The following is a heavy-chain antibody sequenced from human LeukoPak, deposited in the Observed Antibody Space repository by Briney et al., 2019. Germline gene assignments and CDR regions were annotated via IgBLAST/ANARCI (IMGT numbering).Heavy chain of an antibody. CDR2: INPSGGST. D-gene: IGHD3-3*01. CDR3: ARAYYDFWSGYWSYNWFDP. Sequence: ASVEVSCKASGYTFTSYYMHWVRQAPGQGLEWMGIINPSGGSTTYAQKFQGRVTMTRDTSTSTVYMELSSLRSEDTAVYYCARAYYDFWSGYWSYNWFDPWGQGTLVTVSS. CDR1: GYTFTSYY. V-gene: IGHV1-46*03. J-gene: IGHJ5*02.